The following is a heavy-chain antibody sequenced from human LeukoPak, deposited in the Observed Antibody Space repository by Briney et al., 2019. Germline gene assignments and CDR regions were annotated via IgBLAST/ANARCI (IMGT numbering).Heavy chain of an antibody. CDR3: ASSPLRYFDWLSVDAFDI. D-gene: IGHD3-9*01. V-gene: IGHV4-4*07. CDR2: IYTSGST. Sequence: PSETLSLTCTVSGGSISSYYGSWIRQPAGKGLEWIGRIYTSGSTNYNPSLKSRVTMSVDTSKNQFSLKLSSVTAADTAVYYCASSPLRYFDWLSVDAFDIWGQGTMVTVSS. J-gene: IGHJ3*02. CDR1: GGSISSYY.